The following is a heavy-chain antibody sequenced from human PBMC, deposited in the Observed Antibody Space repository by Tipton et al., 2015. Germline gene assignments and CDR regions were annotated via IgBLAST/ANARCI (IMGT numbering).Heavy chain of an antibody. V-gene: IGHV4-38-2*01. J-gene: IGHJ5*02. Sequence: TLSLTCAVSGYSISSGYHWGWIRQPPGKGLEWIASIYHSGSTYYNPSLKSRVSISVDTSKNQFSLKLRSVTAADTAVYYCASVCISSSCYYWFDPWGQGTLVTVSS. CDR1: GYSISSGYH. CDR3: ASVCISSSCYYWFDP. D-gene: IGHD2-2*01. CDR2: IYHSGST.